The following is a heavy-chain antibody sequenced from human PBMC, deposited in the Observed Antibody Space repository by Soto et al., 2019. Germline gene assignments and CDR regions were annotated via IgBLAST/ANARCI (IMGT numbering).Heavy chain of an antibody. CDR1: GGSISSGDYY. J-gene: IGHJ4*02. V-gene: IGHV4-30-4*01. CDR3: ARGSPAVRSNDY. Sequence: SETLSLTCTVSGGSISSGDYYWSWIRQPPGKGLEWIGYIYYSGSTYYNPSLKSRVTISVDTSKNQFSLKLSSVTAADTAVYYCARGSPAVRSNDYWGQGTLVTVS. D-gene: IGHD3-22*01. CDR2: IYYSGST.